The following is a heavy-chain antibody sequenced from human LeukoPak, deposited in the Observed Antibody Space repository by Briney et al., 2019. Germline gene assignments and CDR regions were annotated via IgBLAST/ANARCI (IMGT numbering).Heavy chain of an antibody. CDR2: ISSRSTYI. Sequence: GGSLRLSCAASGFSFSSSSMNWVRQAPGRGLECLSSISSRSTYIHYADSVKGRFTISRDNAKNSLYLQMNSLRAEDTAMYYCARDLATAATDWGQGTLVTVSS. CDR1: GFSFSSSS. CDR3: ARDLATAATD. J-gene: IGHJ4*02. V-gene: IGHV3-21*01. D-gene: IGHD2-15*01.